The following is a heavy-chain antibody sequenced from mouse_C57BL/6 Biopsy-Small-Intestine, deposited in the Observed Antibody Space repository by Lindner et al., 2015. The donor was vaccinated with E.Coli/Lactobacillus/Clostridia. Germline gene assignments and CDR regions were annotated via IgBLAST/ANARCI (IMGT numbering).Heavy chain of an antibody. J-gene: IGHJ4*01. CDR2: IHTNTGNP. D-gene: IGHD2-5*01. Sequence: VKVSCKASGYTFTTSAINWVRQAPGQGLEWMGWIHTNTGNPTYAQGFTGRFVFSLDTSVSTAYLQISSLKAEDTAVYYCAPAPYSSNYPWGQGTLVTVSS. CDR3: APAPYSSNYP. CDR1: GYTFTTSA. V-gene: IGHV9-3*02.